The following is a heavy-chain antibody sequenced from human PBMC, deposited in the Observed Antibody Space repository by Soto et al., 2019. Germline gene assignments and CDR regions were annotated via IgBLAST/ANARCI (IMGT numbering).Heavy chain of an antibody. D-gene: IGHD2-8*02. Sequence: QVQLVESGGGVVQPGRSLRLSCAVSGFTVSTYGMHWVRQAPGKGLEWVAVISRDGGTKYYPDSVKGRFTISRDNSRNRLFLEMNRLRGGGMAVYYCTGEVASGYWGQGTLVTVSS. CDR2: ISRDGGTK. CDR3: TGEVASGY. CDR1: GFTVSTYG. J-gene: IGHJ4*02. V-gene: IGHV3-30*03.